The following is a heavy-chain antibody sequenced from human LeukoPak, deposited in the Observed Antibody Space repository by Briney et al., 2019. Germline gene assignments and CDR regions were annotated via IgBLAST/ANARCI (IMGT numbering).Heavy chain of an antibody. CDR2: ISYDGSNK. J-gene: IGHJ4*02. CDR1: GFTFSSYG. Sequence: PGRSLRLSCAASGFTFSSYGMHWVRQAPGKGLEWVAVISYDGSNKYYADSVKGRFTISRDNSKNTLYLQMNSLRAEDTAVYYCAKDRYDTAMVTDYWGQGTLVTVSS. CDR3: AKDRYDTAMVTDY. V-gene: IGHV3-30*18. D-gene: IGHD5-18*01.